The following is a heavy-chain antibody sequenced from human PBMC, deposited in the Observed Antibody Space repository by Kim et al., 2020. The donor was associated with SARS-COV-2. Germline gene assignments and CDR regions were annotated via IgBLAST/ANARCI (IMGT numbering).Heavy chain of an antibody. CDR3: ARITSYYLGGPLDY. J-gene: IGHJ4*01. CDR1: GGSISSSSYY. CDR2: IYYSGST. D-gene: IGHD1-26*01. Sequence: SETLSLTCTVSGGSISSSSYYWGWIRQPPGKGLEWIGSIYYSGSTYYNPSLKSRVTISVDTSKNQFSLKLSSVTAADTAVYYCARITSYYLGGPLDYWG. V-gene: IGHV4-39*07.